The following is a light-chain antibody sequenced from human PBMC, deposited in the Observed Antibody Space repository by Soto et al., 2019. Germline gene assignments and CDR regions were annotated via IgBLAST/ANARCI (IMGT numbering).Light chain of an antibody. V-gene: IGKV1-39*01. CDR1: QSIARF. CDR3: QQSHIAPYT. Sequence: DLQMTQSPSSLSAAVGDRVTITCRASQSIARFLNWYQQKPGEVPKLLIFGASYLRSGVPSRFSGSGSGTHFALTITSLQPEDFATYFCQQSHIAPYTFGMGTNL. J-gene: IGKJ2*01. CDR2: GAS.